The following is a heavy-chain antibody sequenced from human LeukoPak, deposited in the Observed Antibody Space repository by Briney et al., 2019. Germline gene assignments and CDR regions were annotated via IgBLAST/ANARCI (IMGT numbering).Heavy chain of an antibody. CDR1: GYTFTSYD. V-gene: IGHV1-8*02. CDR3: AREGGGWPNPYYYYYYGMDV. CDR2: MNPNSGNT. Sequence: ASVKVSCKASGYTFTSYDINWVRQATGQGLEWMGWMNPNSGNTGYAQKFQGRVTMTRDTSTSTVYMELSSLRSEDTAVYYCAREGGGWPNPYYYYYYGMDVWGQGTTVTVSS. J-gene: IGHJ6*02. D-gene: IGHD3-16*01.